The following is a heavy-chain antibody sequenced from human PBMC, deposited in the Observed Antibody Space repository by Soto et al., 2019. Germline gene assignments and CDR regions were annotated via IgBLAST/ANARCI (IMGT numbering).Heavy chain of an antibody. D-gene: IGHD5-18*01. CDR2: ISYDGSNK. Sequence: HPGGSLRLSCAASGSTFSSYAMHWVRQAPGKGLEWVAVISYDGSNKYYADSVKGRFTISRDNSKNTLYLQMNSLRAEDTAVYYCARDQGGYSYMLYYYGMDVWGQGTTVTVSS. CDR3: ARDQGGYSYMLYYYGMDV. J-gene: IGHJ6*02. CDR1: GSTFSSYA. V-gene: IGHV3-30-3*01.